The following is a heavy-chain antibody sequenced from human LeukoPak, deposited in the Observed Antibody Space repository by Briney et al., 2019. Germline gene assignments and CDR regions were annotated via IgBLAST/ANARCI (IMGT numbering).Heavy chain of an antibody. CDR1: GFTFDDYA. J-gene: IGHJ4*02. V-gene: IGHV3-9*01. D-gene: IGHD1-26*01. Sequence: GGSLRLSCAASGFTFDDYAMHWVRQAPGKGLEWVSGISWNSGSIGYADSVKGRFTISRDNAKNSLYLQMNSLRAEDTALYHCAKDLGVGANPLAYYFDYWGQGTLVTVSS. CDR3: AKDLGVGANPLAYYFDY. CDR2: ISWNSGSI.